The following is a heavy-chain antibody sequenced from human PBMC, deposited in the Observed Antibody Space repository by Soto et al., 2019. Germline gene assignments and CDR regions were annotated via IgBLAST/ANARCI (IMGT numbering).Heavy chain of an antibody. J-gene: IGHJ4*02. D-gene: IGHD3-22*01. CDR3: ARDRTYYYDSSGRH. V-gene: IGHV3-7*01. CDR2: IKQDGSEK. Sequence: GGSLRLSCAASGFTFSSYWMSWVRQAPGKGLEWVANIKQDGSEKYYVDSVKGRFTISRDNAKNSLYLQMNSLRAEDTAVYYCARDRTYYYDSSGRHWGQGTLVTVSS. CDR1: GFTFSSYW.